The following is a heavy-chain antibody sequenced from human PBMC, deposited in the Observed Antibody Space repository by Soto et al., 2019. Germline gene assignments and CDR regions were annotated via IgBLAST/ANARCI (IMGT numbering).Heavy chain of an antibody. CDR1: GFTFSSYG. V-gene: IGHV3-33*01. CDR2: IWYDGSNK. J-gene: IGHJ4*02. Sequence: GGSLRLSCAASGFTFSSYGMHWVRQAPGKGLEWVAVIWYDGSNKYYADSVKGRFTISRDNSKNTLYLQMNSLRAEDTAVYYCARDLQAPLTGYSSSPIDYWGQGTLVTVSS. D-gene: IGHD6-13*01. CDR3: ARDLQAPLTGYSSSPIDY.